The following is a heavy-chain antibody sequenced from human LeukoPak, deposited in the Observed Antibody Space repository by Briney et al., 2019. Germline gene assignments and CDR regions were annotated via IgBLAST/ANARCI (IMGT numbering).Heavy chain of an antibody. Sequence: SETLSLTCTVSGGSISSGGYYWSWIRQHPGKGLGWIGFLYYSGRTYYNPSLKSRVTISVDTSKNQFSLKLSSVTAADTAVYYCASLDTAMVKVDYWGQGTLVTVSS. CDR1: GGSISSGGYY. J-gene: IGHJ4*02. CDR3: ASLDTAMVKVDY. CDR2: LYYSGRT. V-gene: IGHV4-31*03. D-gene: IGHD5-18*01.